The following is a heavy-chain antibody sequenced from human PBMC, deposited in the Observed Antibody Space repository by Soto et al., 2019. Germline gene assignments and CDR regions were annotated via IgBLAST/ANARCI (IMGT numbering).Heavy chain of an antibody. Sequence: EVQLVESGGGLVQPGESLRLSCAASGFTFSSYWMHWVRQAPGKGLVWVSRLNSDGSATTYADSVKGRFTISRDNVKSTLHLQMNSLRAEDTAVYFCARDTQLWRHDSWCQGTLVTVSA. CDR1: GFTFSSYW. CDR3: ARDTQLWRHDS. V-gene: IGHV3-74*01. J-gene: IGHJ4*02. D-gene: IGHD5-18*01. CDR2: LNSDGSAT.